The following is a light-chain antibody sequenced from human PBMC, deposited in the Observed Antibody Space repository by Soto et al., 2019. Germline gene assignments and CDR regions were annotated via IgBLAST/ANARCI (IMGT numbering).Light chain of an antibody. J-gene: IGLJ1*01. Sequence: QSVLTQSASVSGSPGQSITISCTGTSSDVGGYNYVSWYQHHPGKAPELMIYEVSNRPSGVSNRFSGSKSGNTASLTISGLQAEDEADYYCSSYTSSGTLVFGTGTKVTVL. CDR1: SSDVGGYNY. V-gene: IGLV2-14*01. CDR2: EVS. CDR3: SSYTSSGTLV.